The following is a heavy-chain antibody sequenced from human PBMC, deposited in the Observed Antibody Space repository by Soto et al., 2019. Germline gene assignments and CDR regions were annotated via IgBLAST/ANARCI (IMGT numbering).Heavy chain of an antibody. Sequence: QVQLVESGGGVVQPGGSLRLSCAASGFTLSNVGMHWVRQAPGKGLEWVAIIWYDGSKKFYGDSVKGRFTISRDTSKNTLYLQMNDLIAGDTAVEYCAGDEHIIRGVRYGMDVWGQGTTVTVSS. V-gene: IGHV3-33*03. CDR3: AGDEHIIRGVRYGMDV. CDR1: GFTLSNVG. CDR2: IWYDGSKK. D-gene: IGHD3-10*01. J-gene: IGHJ6*02.